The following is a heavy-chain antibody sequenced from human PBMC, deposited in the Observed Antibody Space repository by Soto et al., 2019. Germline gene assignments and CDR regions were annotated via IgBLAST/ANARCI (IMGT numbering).Heavy chain of an antibody. J-gene: IGHJ5*02. CDR3: ARDPRYSSGLGFDP. CDR1: GGTFSSYA. CDR2: IIPIFGTA. V-gene: IGHV1-69*13. Sequence: ASVKVSCKAPGGTFSSYAISWVRQAPGQGLEWMGGIIPIFGTANYAQKFQGRVTITADESTSTAYMELSSLRSEDTAVYYCARDPRYSSGLGFDPWGQGTLVTAPQ. D-gene: IGHD6-19*01.